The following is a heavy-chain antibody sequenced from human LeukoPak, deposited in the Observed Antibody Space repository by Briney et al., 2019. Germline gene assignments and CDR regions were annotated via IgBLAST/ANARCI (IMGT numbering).Heavy chain of an antibody. CDR2: ISYDGSNK. CDR1: GFTFSSYA. Sequence: GGSLRLSCAASGFTFSSYAMHWVRQAPGKGLEWVAVISYDGSNKYYADSVKGRFTISRDNSKNTLYLQMNSLRAEDTAVYYCARDLVDDILTFDYWGQGTLVTVSS. D-gene: IGHD3-9*01. CDR3: ARDLVDDILTFDY. J-gene: IGHJ4*02. V-gene: IGHV3-30-3*01.